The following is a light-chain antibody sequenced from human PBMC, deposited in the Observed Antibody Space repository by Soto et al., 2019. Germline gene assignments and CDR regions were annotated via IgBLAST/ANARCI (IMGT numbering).Light chain of an antibody. CDR3: SSYEGSSPLDV. CDR1: SSDVGGYNY. J-gene: IGLJ1*01. Sequence: QSVLTQPASVSGSPGQSITISCTGTSSDVGGYNYVSWYQQHPGKAPKPMIYEVSNRPSGVSNRFSGSKSGNTASLTISGLQAEDEADYYCSSYEGSSPLDVFGTGTKVTVL. CDR2: EVS. V-gene: IGLV2-14*01.